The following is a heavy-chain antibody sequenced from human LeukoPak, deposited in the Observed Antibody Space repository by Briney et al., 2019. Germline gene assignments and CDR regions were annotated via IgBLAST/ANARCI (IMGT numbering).Heavy chain of an antibody. J-gene: IGHJ6*02. CDR1: GFTFDDYA. CDR2: ISWNSGSI. Sequence: PGGSLRLSFAASGFTFDDYAMHWVRQAPGKGLEWVSGISWNSGSIGYADSVKGRFTISRDNAKNSLYLQMNSLRAEDTALYYCAKEKGFKDYYYGMDVWGQGTTVTVSS. V-gene: IGHV3-9*01. CDR3: AKEKGFKDYYYGMDV.